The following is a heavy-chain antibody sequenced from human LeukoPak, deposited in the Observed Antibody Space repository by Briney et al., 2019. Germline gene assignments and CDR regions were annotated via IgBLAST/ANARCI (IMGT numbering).Heavy chain of an antibody. CDR3: AKSSSGWQFDY. D-gene: IGHD6-19*01. CDR2: ISAYNGNT. V-gene: IGHV1-18*01. Sequence: ASVRVSYTSSGYTFTIYGINGVRQAPGQGGEWMGWISAYNGNTNYAQKLHGRVTITTDTSTSTAYMELRSQRSDDTAVYYCAKSSSGWQFDYWGQGTLVTVSS. CDR1: GYTFTIYG. J-gene: IGHJ4*02.